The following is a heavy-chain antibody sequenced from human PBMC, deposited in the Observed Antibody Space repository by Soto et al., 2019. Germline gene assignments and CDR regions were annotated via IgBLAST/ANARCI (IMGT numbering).Heavy chain of an antibody. CDR2: IYYSGST. D-gene: IGHD6-13*01. CDR3: ARGSSRHNWFDP. CDR1: GGSISSSSYY. J-gene: IGHJ5*02. Sequence: PSETLSLTCAVSGGSISSSSYYWGWIRQPPGKGLEWIGSIYYSGSTYYTPSLQSRVAISVDTSKNQFSLKLNSVTAADTAVYYCARGSSRHNWFDPWGQGTLVTVSS. V-gene: IGHV4-39*01.